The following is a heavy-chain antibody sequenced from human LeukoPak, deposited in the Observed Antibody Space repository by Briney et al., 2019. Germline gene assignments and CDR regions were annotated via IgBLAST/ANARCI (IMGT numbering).Heavy chain of an antibody. D-gene: IGHD4-17*01. CDR1: GFTFSNAW. CDR2: IKSKTDGGTT. J-gene: IGHJ6*02. CDR3: TTVNPSTVTTSRAYYYYYGMDV. Sequence: GGSLRLSCAASGFTFSNAWMSWVRQAPGKGLEWVGRIKSKTDGGTTDYAAPVKGRFTISRDDSKNTLYLQMNSLKTEDTAVYYCTTVNPSTVTTSRAYYYYYGMDVWGQGTTVTVSS. V-gene: IGHV3-15*01.